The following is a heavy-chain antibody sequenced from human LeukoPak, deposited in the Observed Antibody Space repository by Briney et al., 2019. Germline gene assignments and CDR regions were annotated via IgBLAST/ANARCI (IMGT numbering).Heavy chain of an antibody. CDR2: ISGDGGST. Sequence: GGSLRLSCAASGFTFDDYAMHWGRQAPGKGLEWVSLISGDGGSTYYADSVKGRFTISRDNSKISLYLQMNSLRTEDTALYYCAKLSGSGSPLWGQGTLVTVSS. V-gene: IGHV3-43*02. CDR1: GFTFDDYA. D-gene: IGHD3-10*01. J-gene: IGHJ4*02. CDR3: AKLSGSGSPL.